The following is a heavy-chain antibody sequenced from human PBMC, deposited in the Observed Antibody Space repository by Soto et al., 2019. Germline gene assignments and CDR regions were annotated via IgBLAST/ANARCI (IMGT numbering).Heavy chain of an antibody. CDR3: ARDLDTASYFDY. CDR1: GGSLSAYY. D-gene: IGHD5-18*01. V-gene: IGHV4-34*12. Sequence: SETLSLTCAVYGGSLSAYYWSWVRQPPGKGLEWIGEIIHSESTKDNPTLKTRVTISVDTSKNQFSLKLSAVTAADTAVYYCARDLDTASYFDYWGHGTLVTVSS. CDR2: IIHSEST. J-gene: IGHJ4*01.